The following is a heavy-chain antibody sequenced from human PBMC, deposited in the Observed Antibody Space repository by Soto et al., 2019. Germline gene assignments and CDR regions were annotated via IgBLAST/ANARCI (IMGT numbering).Heavy chain of an antibody. CDR2: IYYSGST. Sequence: PSETLSLTSTVSGRSITSLSYFCGWIRQPPGKGLEWIGSIYYSGSTYYNPSLKSRVTVSVDTSKNQFSLKLSSVTAADTAVYYCARHPSNFWFDPWGKGTLVTVS. J-gene: IGHJ5*02. CDR1: GRSITSLSYF. V-gene: IGHV4-39*01. CDR3: ARHPSNFWFDP. D-gene: IGHD4-4*01.